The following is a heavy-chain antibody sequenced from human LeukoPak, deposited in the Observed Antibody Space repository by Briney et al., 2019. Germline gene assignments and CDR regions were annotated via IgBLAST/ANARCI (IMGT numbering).Heavy chain of an antibody. D-gene: IGHD6-13*01. V-gene: IGHV1-18*01. CDR3: ARGAAAGMALNWFDP. Sequence: ASVKVSCKASGYTFSNYGISWVRQAPGQGLEWMGWISEYNGKTNYAQKFQGRVTMTTDTSTSTAYLELRSLRSDDTAVYYCARGAAAGMALNWFDPWGQGTLVTVSS. CDR2: ISEYNGKT. J-gene: IGHJ5*02. CDR1: GYTFSNYG.